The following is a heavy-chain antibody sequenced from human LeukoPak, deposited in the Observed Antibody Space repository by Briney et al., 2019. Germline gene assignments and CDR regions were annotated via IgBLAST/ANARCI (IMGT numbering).Heavy chain of an antibody. CDR1: GGSISSSSYY. J-gene: IGHJ4*02. Sequence: PSETLSLTCTVSGGSISSSSYYWGWIREPPGKGLEWIGSIYYSGSTYYNPSLKSRVTISVYTSKNQFSLTLSSVTAADTAVYYCATRAPYSSSWYDDYWGQGTLVTVSS. D-gene: IGHD6-13*01. CDR3: ATRAPYSSSWYDDY. CDR2: IYYSGST. V-gene: IGHV4-39*01.